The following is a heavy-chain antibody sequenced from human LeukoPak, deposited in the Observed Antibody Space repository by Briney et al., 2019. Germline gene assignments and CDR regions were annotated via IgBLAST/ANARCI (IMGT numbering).Heavy chain of an antibody. CDR2: IFNDGST. V-gene: IGHV3-66*01. J-gene: IGHJ4*02. Sequence: GGSLRLSCAASGFTVRSNYMSWVRQAPGKGLEWVSLIFNDGSTYYADSVKARFTISRDNSMDTLYLQMNSLRVEDTAVCYCARDPGGDNAYWGQGTLVTVSS. D-gene: IGHD4-17*01. CDR1: GFTVRSNY. CDR3: ARDPGGDNAY.